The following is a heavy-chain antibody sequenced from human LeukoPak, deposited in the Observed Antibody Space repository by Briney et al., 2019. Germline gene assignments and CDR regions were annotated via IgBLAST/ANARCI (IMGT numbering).Heavy chain of an antibody. CDR3: ARDLQTTVTTPPGY. Sequence: SVKVSCKASGGTFSSYAISWVRQAPGQGLEWMGRIIPILGIANDAQKFQGRVTITADKSTSTAYMELSSLRSEDTAVHYCARDLQTTVTTPPGYWGQGTLVTVSS. CDR2: IIPILGIA. CDR1: GGTFSSYA. D-gene: IGHD4-17*01. V-gene: IGHV1-69*04. J-gene: IGHJ4*02.